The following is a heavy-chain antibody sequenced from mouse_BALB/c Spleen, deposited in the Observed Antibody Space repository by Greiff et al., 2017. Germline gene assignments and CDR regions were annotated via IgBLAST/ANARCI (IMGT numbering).Heavy chain of an antibody. V-gene: IGHV1-80*01. CDR2: IYPGDGDT. CDR3: ARDDAYYRYDVAMDY. D-gene: IGHD2-14*01. CDR1: GYAFSSYW. J-gene: IGHJ4*01. Sequence: VQLQQSGAELVRPGSSVKISCKASGYAFSSYWMNWVKQRPGQGLEWIGQIYPGDGDTNYNGKFKGKATLTADKSSSTAYMQLSSLTSEDSAVYFCARDDAYYRYDVAMDYWGQGTSVTVSA.